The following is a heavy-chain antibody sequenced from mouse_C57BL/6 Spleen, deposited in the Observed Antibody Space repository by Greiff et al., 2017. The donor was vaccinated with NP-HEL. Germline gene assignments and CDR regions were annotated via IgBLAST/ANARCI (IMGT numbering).Heavy chain of an antibody. CDR3: ADDGFDY. Sequence: VQLQQSGAELARPGASVKMSCKASGYTFTSYKMHWVKQRPGQGLEWIGYINPSSGYTKYNQKFKDKATLTADKSSSTAYMQLSSLTSEDSAVYYCADDGFDYWGQGTTLTVSS. J-gene: IGHJ2*01. CDR2: INPSSGYT. D-gene: IGHD2-3*01. CDR1: GYTFTSYK. V-gene: IGHV1-4*01.